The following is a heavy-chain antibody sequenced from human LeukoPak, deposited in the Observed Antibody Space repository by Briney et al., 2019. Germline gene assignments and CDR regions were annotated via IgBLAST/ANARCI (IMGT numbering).Heavy chain of an antibody. CDR2: FDPEDGET. V-gene: IGHV1-24*01. D-gene: IGHD4-11*01. Sequence: ASVKVSCKVSGYTLTELSMHWVRQAPGKGLEWMGGFDPEDGETIYAQKFQGRVTMTEDTSTDTAYMELGSLRSEDTAVYYCATPTTVTTGEGFDYWGQGTLVTVSS. J-gene: IGHJ4*02. CDR1: GYTLTELS. CDR3: ATPTTVTTGEGFDY.